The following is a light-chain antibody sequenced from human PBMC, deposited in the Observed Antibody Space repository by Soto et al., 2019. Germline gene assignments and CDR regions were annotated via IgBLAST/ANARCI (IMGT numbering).Light chain of an antibody. CDR3: QQRSHWPRT. J-gene: IGKJ1*01. CDR1: QNISSY. V-gene: IGKV3-11*01. CDR2: DVS. Sequence: EIVMTQSPATLSVSPGERATLSCRASQNISSYLIWYQQKPGQAPRLPIYDVSNRATGIPARFSGSGSGTDFSLTISSLEPEDFAVYYCQQRSHWPRTFGQGTKVDIK.